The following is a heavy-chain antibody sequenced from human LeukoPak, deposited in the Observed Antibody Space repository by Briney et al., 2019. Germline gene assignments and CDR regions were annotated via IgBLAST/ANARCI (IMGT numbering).Heavy chain of an antibody. J-gene: IGHJ6*03. D-gene: IGHD5-12*01. V-gene: IGHV3-30*02. CDR3: AKGGGYEAQYYYYYLDV. CDR1: GFTFSSYT. Sequence: GGSPRLSCAASGFTFSSYTMNWVRQAPGKGLEWVAFIRYDGSNKYYADSVKGRFIVSRDNSKNTLYLQMKSLRAEDTAVYYCAKGGGYEAQYYYYYLDVWGKGTTVTISS. CDR2: IRYDGSNK.